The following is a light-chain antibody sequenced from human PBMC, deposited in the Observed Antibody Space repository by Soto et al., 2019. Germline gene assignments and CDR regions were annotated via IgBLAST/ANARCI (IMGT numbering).Light chain of an antibody. V-gene: IGLV2-14*01. J-gene: IGLJ1*01. CDR1: TSDIGGYDY. CDR2: EVS. CDR3: SSSTTTSALV. Sequence: QSALTQPASVSGSPVQSITMSCTGTTSDIGGYDYVSWYQHHPGRPPKLLIFEVSDRPSGVSNRFSASKSGNTASLTISGLQTEDEADYFCSSSTTTSALVFGTGTKVTVL.